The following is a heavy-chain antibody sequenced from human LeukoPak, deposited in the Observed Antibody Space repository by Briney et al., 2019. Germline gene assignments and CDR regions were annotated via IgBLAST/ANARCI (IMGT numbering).Heavy chain of an antibody. J-gene: IGHJ6*02. CDR2: IYSGGST. Sequence: TGGSLRLSCAASGFTFNKSWMSWVRQAPGKGLEWVSVIYSGGSTYYADSVKGRFTISRDNSKNTLYLQMNSLRAEDTAVYYCARVGIAAAGVYYYYYGMDVWGQGTTVTVSS. V-gene: IGHV3-53*01. CDR3: ARVGIAAAGVYYYYYGMDV. CDR1: GFTFNKSW. D-gene: IGHD6-13*01.